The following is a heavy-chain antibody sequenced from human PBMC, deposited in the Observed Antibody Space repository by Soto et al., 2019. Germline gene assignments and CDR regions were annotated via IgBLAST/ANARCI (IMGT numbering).Heavy chain of an antibody. CDR3: ARLAAPYSSSWYDTYYYYYGMDV. Sequence: GGSLRLSCAASGFTFSSYGMHWVRHAPGKGLEWVAVIWYDGSNKYYADSVKGRFTISRDNSKNTLYLQMNSLRAEDTAVYYCARLAAPYSSSWYDTYYYYYGMDVWGQGTTVTVSS. D-gene: IGHD6-13*01. J-gene: IGHJ6*02. CDR2: IWYDGSNK. CDR1: GFTFSSYG. V-gene: IGHV3-33*01.